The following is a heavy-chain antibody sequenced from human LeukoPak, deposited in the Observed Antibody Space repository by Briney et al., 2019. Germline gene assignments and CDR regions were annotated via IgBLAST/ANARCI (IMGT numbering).Heavy chain of an antibody. CDR2: ISGSGGST. CDR1: GFTFSSYS. Sequence: GGSLRLSCAASGFTFSSYSMSWVRQAPGKGREWVSAISGSGGSTYYADSVKGRFTISRDNSKNTLYLQMNSLRAEDTAVYYCAKDLYNTMVRGVIIAYWGQGTLVTVSS. V-gene: IGHV3-23*01. D-gene: IGHD3-10*01. CDR3: AKDLYNTMVRGVIIAY. J-gene: IGHJ4*02.